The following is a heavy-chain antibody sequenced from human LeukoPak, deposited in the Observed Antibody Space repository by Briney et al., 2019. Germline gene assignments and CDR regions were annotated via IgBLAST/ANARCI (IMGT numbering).Heavy chain of an antibody. CDR3: ARGPSGWYVLRYFQH. V-gene: IGHV4-34*01. J-gene: IGHJ1*01. D-gene: IGHD6-13*01. CDR2: INHSGST. Sequence: PSETLSLTCAVYGGSFSGYYWSWIRQPPGKGLEWIGEINHSGSTNYNPSLKSRVTISVDTSKNQFSLKLSSVTAADTAVYYCARGPSGWYVLRYFQHWGQGTLVTVSS. CDR1: GGSFSGYY.